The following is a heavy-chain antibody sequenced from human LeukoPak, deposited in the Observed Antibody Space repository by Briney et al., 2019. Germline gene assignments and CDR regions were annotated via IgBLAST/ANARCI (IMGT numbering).Heavy chain of an antibody. CDR1: GFTFSSYG. Sequence: GGSLRLSCAASGFTFSSYGMHWVRQAPGKGLEWVSSISGSGDRTHYADSVKGRFTISRDNSMNTLYLEMNSLRAEDTAIYYCAKRRKGYYDSSGFYFDYWGQGTLVTVSS. V-gene: IGHV3-23*01. J-gene: IGHJ4*02. CDR2: ISGSGDRT. CDR3: AKRRKGYYDSSGFYFDY. D-gene: IGHD3-22*01.